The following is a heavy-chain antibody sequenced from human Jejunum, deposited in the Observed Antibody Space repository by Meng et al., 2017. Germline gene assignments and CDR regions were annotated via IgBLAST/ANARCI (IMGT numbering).Heavy chain of an antibody. V-gene: IGHV1-46*01. Sequence: ASVKVSCKASGYTFSHYYMCWVRQAPGQGLEWMGIIDPSAGSTTYAQKFQGRFTMTRDTSTNTFYLEMSSLRSEDTAVYYCARDSNPIVRGLHGFDIWGQGKMV. CDR1: GYTFSHYY. D-gene: IGHD3-10*01. CDR2: IDPSAGST. J-gene: IGHJ3*02. CDR3: ARDSNPIVRGLHGFDI.